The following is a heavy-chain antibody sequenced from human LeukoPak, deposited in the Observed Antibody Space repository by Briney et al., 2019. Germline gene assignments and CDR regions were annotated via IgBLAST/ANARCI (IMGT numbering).Heavy chain of an antibody. Sequence: PGGSLRLSCAASGFTFDDYGMSWVRQAPGKGLEWVAVISYDGSNKYYADSVKGRFTISRDNSKNTLYLQMNSLRAEDTAVYYCAKDRRGRWLQPKEGNWFDPWGQGTLVTVSS. V-gene: IGHV3-30*18. J-gene: IGHJ5*02. CDR1: GFTFDDYG. CDR2: ISYDGSNK. D-gene: IGHD5-24*01. CDR3: AKDRRGRWLQPKEGNWFDP.